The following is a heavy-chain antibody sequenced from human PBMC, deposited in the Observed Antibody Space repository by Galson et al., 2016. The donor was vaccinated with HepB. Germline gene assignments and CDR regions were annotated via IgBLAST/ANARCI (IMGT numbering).Heavy chain of an antibody. J-gene: IGHJ2*01. V-gene: IGHV4-4*02. CDR3: ARGGSSRYWYFDL. D-gene: IGHD6-6*01. CDR2: IYHSGST. CDR1: GGSISSRNW. Sequence: SETLSLTCTVSGGSISSRNWWNWVRQPPGKGLEWIGEIYHSGSTNYNPSLKSRVTISVDKSKSQFSLKLSSVTAADTAVYFCARGGSSRYWYFDLWGRGTLVTVSS.